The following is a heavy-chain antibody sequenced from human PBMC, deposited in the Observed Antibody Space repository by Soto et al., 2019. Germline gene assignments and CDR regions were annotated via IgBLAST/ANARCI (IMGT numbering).Heavy chain of an antibody. CDR1: GGSFSGYY. V-gene: IGHV4-34*01. CDR3: ARGVRHGSGSYSLRWFDP. D-gene: IGHD3-10*01. CDR2: INHSGST. Sequence: KTSETLSLTCAVYGGSFSGYYWSWIRQPPGKGLEWIGEINHSGSTNYNPSLKSRVTISVDTSKNQFSLKLSSVTAADTAVYYCARGVRHGSGSYSLRWFDPWGQGTLVTVSS. J-gene: IGHJ5*02.